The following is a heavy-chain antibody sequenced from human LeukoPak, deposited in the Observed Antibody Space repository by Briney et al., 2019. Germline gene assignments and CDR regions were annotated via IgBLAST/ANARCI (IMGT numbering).Heavy chain of an antibody. D-gene: IGHD2-15*01. CDR3: ARSGYCSAGSCYSPFDY. CDR2: INPSSGGT. J-gene: IGHJ4*02. CDR1: GYTFSVYH. V-gene: IGHV1-2*02. Sequence: ASVTVSCTASGYTFSVYHIHWVRQAPGQGLEWMGWINPSSGGTNYAQKFQDRATMTRDTSIGAAYMELTSLKSDDAAVYYCARSGYCSAGSCYSPFDYWGQGTLVTVSS.